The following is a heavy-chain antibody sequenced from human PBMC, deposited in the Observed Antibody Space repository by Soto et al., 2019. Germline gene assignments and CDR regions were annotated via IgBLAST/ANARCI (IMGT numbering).Heavy chain of an antibody. CDR2: IIPILGIA. CDR3: ARDPDYDSSGS. J-gene: IGHJ5*02. CDR1: GGTFSSYT. Sequence: QVQLVQSGAEVKKPGSSVKVSCKASGGTFSSYTISWVRQAPGQGLEWMGRIIPILGIANYAQKFQGRVTITSDKSTSTAYMELSSLRSEDTALYYCARDPDYDSSGSWGQGTLVTVSS. D-gene: IGHD3-22*01. V-gene: IGHV1-69*08.